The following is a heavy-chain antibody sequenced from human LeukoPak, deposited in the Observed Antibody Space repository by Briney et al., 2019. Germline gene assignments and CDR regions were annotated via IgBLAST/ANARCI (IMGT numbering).Heavy chain of an antibody. Sequence: GGFLRLSCSASGFTFSSYAMHWVRQAPGKGLEYVSAISSNGGSTYYADSVKGRFTISRDNSKNTLYLQMSSLRAEDTAVYYCVKESSYALPDYWGQGTLVTVSS. D-gene: IGHD6-6*01. CDR3: VKESSYALPDY. V-gene: IGHV3-64D*06. CDR2: ISSNGGST. J-gene: IGHJ4*02. CDR1: GFTFSSYA.